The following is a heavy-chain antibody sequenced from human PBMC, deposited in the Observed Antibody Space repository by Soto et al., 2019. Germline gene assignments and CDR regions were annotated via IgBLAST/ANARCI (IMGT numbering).Heavy chain of an antibody. D-gene: IGHD7-27*01. V-gene: IGHV4-34*10. Sequence: SETLSLTCAVYGRSFSGYHWSWIRQPPGKGLEWIGYVYQSGDTNYNPSLKSRVTMSMDASENQLSLTLTSVTAADTALYYCARVKNWAEFDYWGQGALVTVSS. CDR2: VYQSGDT. CDR3: ARVKNWAEFDY. CDR1: GRSFSGYH. J-gene: IGHJ4*02.